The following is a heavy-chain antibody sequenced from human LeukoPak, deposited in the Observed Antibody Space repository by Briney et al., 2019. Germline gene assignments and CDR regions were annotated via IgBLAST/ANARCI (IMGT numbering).Heavy chain of an antibody. D-gene: IGHD1-26*01. V-gene: IGHV4-39*01. CDR2: IYCSGST. CDR1: GGSISELSYY. J-gene: IGHJ4*02. Sequence: SETLSLTCSVSGGSISELSYYWGWIRQPPGKGLEWISNIYCSGSTYNNPSLESRVVISVDSSRNQLSLKLTSVTVTDTAVYYCARQGVVGATGFDFWGQGIMVTVSS. CDR3: ARQGVVGATGFDF.